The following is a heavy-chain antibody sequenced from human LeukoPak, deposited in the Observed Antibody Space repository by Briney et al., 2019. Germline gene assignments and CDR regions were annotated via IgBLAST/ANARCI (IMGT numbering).Heavy chain of an antibody. Sequence: GGSLRLSCAASGFTFSSYSMNWVRQAPGKGLEWVSSISSSSSYIYYADSVKGRFTISRDNAKNSLYLQMNSLRAEDTAVYYCARDTTGPEDFDYWGQGTLVAVSS. J-gene: IGHJ4*02. CDR3: ARDTTGPEDFDY. V-gene: IGHV3-21*01. D-gene: IGHD1-1*01. CDR2: ISSSSSYI. CDR1: GFTFSSYS.